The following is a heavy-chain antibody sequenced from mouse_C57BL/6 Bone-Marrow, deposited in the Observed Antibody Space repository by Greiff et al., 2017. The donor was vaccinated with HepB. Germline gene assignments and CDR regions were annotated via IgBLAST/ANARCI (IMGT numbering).Heavy chain of an antibody. CDR2: IYPRSGNT. CDR3: ARESYYYGSSPWYFDV. V-gene: IGHV1-81*01. CDR1: GYTFTSYG. Sequence: VKLVESGAELARPGASVKLSCKASGYTFTSYGISWVKQRTGQGLEWIGEIYPRSGNTYYNEKFKGKATLTADKSSSTAYMELRSLTSEDSAVYFCARESYYYGSSPWYFDVWGTGTTVTVSS. D-gene: IGHD1-1*01. J-gene: IGHJ1*03.